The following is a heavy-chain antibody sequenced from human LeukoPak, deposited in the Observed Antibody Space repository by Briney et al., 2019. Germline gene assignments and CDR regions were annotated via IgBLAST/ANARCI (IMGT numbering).Heavy chain of an antibody. Sequence: GASVKVSCKASGYTFTGYYMHWVRQAPGQGLEWMGWINPNSGGTNYAQKFQGRVTMTRDTSISTAYMELSRLRSDDTAVYYCARAKSPTRANIMDILTGYSTYNWFDPWGQGTLVTVSS. CDR1: GYTFTGYY. D-gene: IGHD3-9*01. CDR2: INPNSGGT. J-gene: IGHJ5*02. V-gene: IGHV1-2*02. CDR3: ARAKSPTRANIMDILTGYSTYNWFDP.